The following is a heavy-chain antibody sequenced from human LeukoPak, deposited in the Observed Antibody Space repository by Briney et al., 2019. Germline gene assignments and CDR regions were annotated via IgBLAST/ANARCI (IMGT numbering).Heavy chain of an antibody. CDR3: AKAYSSSLYGDAFHI. D-gene: IGHD6-13*01. J-gene: IGHJ3*02. Sequence: GGSLRLSCAASGFTFSSYWMSWVRQAPGKGLEWVANIKQDGSEKYYVDSVKGRFTISRVNAKNSLYLQMNSLRVEDTAVYYCAKAYSSSLYGDAFHIWSQGTKVTVSP. CDR2: IKQDGSEK. V-gene: IGHV3-7*03. CDR1: GFTFSSYW.